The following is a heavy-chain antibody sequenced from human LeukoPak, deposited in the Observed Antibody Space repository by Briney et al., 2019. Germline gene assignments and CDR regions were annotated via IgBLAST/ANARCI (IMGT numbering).Heavy chain of an antibody. V-gene: IGHV4-34*01. CDR2: INHSGST. J-gene: IGHJ3*02. CDR1: GGSFSGYY. D-gene: IGHD2-2*01. Sequence: PSETLSLTCAVYGGSFSGYYWSWIRQSPGKGLEWIGEINHSGSTNYNPSLKSRVTISVDTSKNQFSLKLSSVTAAYTAVYYRARAVIVVVPAAEQSFDIWGQGTMVTVSS. CDR3: ARAVIVVVPAAEQSFDI.